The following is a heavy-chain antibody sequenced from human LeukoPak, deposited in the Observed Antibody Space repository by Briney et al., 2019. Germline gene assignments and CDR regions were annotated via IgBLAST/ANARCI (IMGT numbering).Heavy chain of an antibody. CDR2: FKSKVAGGTT. V-gene: IGHV3-15*01. CDR3: TRGAPQADVFDI. CDR1: GFTFSVTW. Sequence: GESLRLSCAASGFTFSVTWMSWVRQAPGRGLEWVGRFKSKVAGGTTDYAAPVAGRFTISRDDSKNMLYPQMNSLKTEDTGVYYCTRGAPQADVFDIWGQGTMVTVSS. D-gene: IGHD1-26*01. J-gene: IGHJ3*02.